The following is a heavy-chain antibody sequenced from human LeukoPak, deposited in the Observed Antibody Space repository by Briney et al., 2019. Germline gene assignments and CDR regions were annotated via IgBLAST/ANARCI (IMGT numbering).Heavy chain of an antibody. Sequence: ASVKVSCKASGGTFSSYAISWVRQAPGQGLEWMGGIIPIFGTASYAQKFQGRVTITADKSTSTAYMELSSLRSDDTAVYYCARTAREKILKLLWFGELLYYRGGLINRSFDPWGQGTLVTVSS. CDR3: ARTAREKILKLLWFGELLYYRGGLINRSFDP. V-gene: IGHV1-69*06. CDR1: GGTFSSYA. J-gene: IGHJ5*02. D-gene: IGHD3-10*01. CDR2: IIPIFGTA.